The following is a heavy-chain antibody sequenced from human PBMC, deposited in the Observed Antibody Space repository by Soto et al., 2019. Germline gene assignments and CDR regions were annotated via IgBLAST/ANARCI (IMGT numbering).Heavy chain of an antibody. CDR3: ARGGSGYSYGYWFDP. V-gene: IGHV4-59*01. Sequence: SETLSLTCTVSGGSISSYYWSWIRQPPGKGLEWIGYIYYGGSTNYNPSLKSRVTISVDTSKNQFSLKLSSVTAADTAVYYCARGGSGYSYGYWFDPWGQGTLVTVSS. CDR1: GGSISSYY. D-gene: IGHD5-18*01. J-gene: IGHJ5*02. CDR2: IYYGGST.